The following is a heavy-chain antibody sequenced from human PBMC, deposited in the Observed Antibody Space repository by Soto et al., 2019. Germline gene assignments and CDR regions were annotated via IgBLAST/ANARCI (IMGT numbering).Heavy chain of an antibody. D-gene: IGHD1-1*01. CDR2: VYHSVST. J-gene: IGHJ4*02. V-gene: IGHV4-4*02. Sequence: QVQLQESGPGLVKPSGTLSLTCAVSGGSISTSNWWSWVRQPPGKGLEWIGEVYHSVSTNYNPSFKSRIAMSVDKSKTQFSLKLNSVTAADTALYYCSRTSKIGTGFDYWGQGSLVTVSS. CDR3: SRTSKIGTGFDY. CDR1: GGSISTSNW.